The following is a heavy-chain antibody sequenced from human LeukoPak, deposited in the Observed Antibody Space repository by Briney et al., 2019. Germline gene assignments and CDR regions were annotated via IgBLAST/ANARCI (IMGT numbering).Heavy chain of an antibody. V-gene: IGHV5-10-1*01. J-gene: IGHJ4*02. CDR2: IDPTESYI. CDR3: ARVETSGSRDFDL. CDR1: GYSFTTYW. Sequence: GESRRISCQGAGYSFTTYWITWVRQMPGKGLEWMGTIDPTESYINYSPSFQGHVVISVDKSISTAYLKWNSLKAPDTAMYYCARVETSGSRDFDLWGQGTLVTVSS. D-gene: IGHD3-10*01.